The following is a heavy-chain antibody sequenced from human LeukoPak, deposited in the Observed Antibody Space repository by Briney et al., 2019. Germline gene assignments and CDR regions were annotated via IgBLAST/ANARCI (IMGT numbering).Heavy chain of an antibody. J-gene: IGHJ4*02. CDR3: ARIGRWLQPYFDY. CDR2: IYYSGSN. D-gene: IGHD5-24*01. V-gene: IGHV4-59*01. CDR1: GGFISRYY. Sequence: SETLPLICTVSGGFISRYYWSWMRQPPGKGLEWIGYIYYSGSNNYNPSLKSRVTISVDTSKNQFSLKLSSVTAADTAVYCCARIGRWLQPYFDYWGQGTLVTVSS.